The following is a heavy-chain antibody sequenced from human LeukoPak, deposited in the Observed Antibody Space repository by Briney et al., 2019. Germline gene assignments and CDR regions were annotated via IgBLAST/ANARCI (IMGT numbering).Heavy chain of an antibody. D-gene: IGHD3-22*01. V-gene: IGHV3-23*01. CDR3: AKRGVVIRVILVGFHKEAYYFDS. J-gene: IGHJ4*02. CDR2: ISDRGSRT. Sequence: GGSLKLSCAASGLNFNNAWMTWVRQAPGRGPEWVAGISDRGSRTNYADSVKGRFTISTDHPKNTLYLQMNSLRAEDTAVYFCAKRGVVIRVILVGFHKEAYYFDSWGQGALVTVSS. CDR1: GLNFNNAW.